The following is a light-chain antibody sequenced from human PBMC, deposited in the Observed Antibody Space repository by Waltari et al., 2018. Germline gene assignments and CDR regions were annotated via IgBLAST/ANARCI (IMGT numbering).Light chain of an antibody. J-gene: IGKJ4*01. Sequence: EIVLTQSPATLSLSPGVRATPSCRASQSVRRYLAWYQQKPGQAPRLLISDTSNRASGIPARFSGSGSGTDFSLSISSLEPEDFAVYYCQQRHNWPLTFGGGTKV. CDR1: QSVRRY. V-gene: IGKV3-11*01. CDR3: QQRHNWPLT. CDR2: DTS.